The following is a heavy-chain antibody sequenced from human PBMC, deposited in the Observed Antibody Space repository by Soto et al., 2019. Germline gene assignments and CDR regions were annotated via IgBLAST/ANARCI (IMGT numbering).Heavy chain of an antibody. CDR3: ARFDI. J-gene: IGHJ3*02. Sequence: SETLSLTRAVYGGSFSGYYWSWIRQHPGKGLEWIGYIYYSGSTYYNPSLKSRVTISVDTSKNQFSLKLSSVTAADTAVYYCARFDIWGQGTMVTVSS. CDR1: GGSFSGYY. V-gene: IGHV4-31*11. CDR2: IYYSGST.